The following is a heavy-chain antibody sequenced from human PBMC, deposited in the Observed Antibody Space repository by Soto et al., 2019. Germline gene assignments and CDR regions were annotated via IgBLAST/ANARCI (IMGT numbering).Heavy chain of an antibody. CDR3: ASGQTTVARTGFGY. CDR1: GYTFTSYD. CDR2: MNPNSGNT. Sequence: QVQLVQSGAEVKKPGASVKVSCKASGYTFTSYDINWVRQATGQGLEWMGWMNPNSGNTGYAQKFQGRVTMTRNTSISTAYMELSSLRAEDTAVYYCASGQTTVARTGFGYWGQGTLVTVSS. D-gene: IGHD4-17*01. J-gene: IGHJ4*02. V-gene: IGHV1-8*01.